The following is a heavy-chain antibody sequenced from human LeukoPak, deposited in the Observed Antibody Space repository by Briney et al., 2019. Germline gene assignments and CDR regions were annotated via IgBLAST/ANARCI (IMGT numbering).Heavy chain of an antibody. V-gene: IGHV4-39*01. CDR3: ASYFSYYGSGSYYNAYYYYFDY. Sequence: SETLSHTRTVSGGSISSSSYYWGWIRQPPGKGLEWIGSIYYSGSTYYNPSLKSRVTISVDTSKNQFSLKLSSVTAADTAVYYCASYFSYYGSGSYYNAYYYYFDYWGQGTLVTVSS. D-gene: IGHD3-10*01. CDR1: GGSISSSSYY. J-gene: IGHJ4*02. CDR2: IYYSGST.